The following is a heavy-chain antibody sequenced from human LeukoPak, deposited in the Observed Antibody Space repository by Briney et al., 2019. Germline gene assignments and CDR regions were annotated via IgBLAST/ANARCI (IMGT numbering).Heavy chain of an antibody. V-gene: IGHV4-59*01. Sequence: SETLSLTCTVSGGSISGYYWNWIRQPPGKGLEWIGYIYSSGSTNYNPSLTSRVAISVDTSKNQFSLKLTSVTAAGAAVYYCARGDSHFDYWGQGTLVTVSS. J-gene: IGHJ4*02. D-gene: IGHD2-21*01. CDR2: IYSSGST. CDR3: ARGDSHFDY. CDR1: GGSISGYY.